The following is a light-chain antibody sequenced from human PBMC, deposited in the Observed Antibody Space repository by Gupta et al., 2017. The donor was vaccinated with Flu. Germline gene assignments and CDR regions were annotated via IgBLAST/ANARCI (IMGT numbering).Light chain of an antibody. CDR1: QSVSSSY. CDR3: QQYGSSPYT. J-gene: IGKJ2*01. Sequence: EIVLTQYPGTLSLPPGARATLSCRASQSVSSSYLAWYQQKPGQAPRPLIYGASSRATGIPDRFSGSGSGTDFTLTISRLEPEDFAVYYCQQYGSSPYTFGQETKLEIK. CDR2: GAS. V-gene: IGKV3-20*01.